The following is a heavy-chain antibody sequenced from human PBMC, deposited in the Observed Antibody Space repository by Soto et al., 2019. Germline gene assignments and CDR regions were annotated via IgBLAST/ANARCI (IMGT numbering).Heavy chain of an antibody. V-gene: IGHV3-74*01. Sequence: GGSLRLSCAASGFTFSSYWMHWVRQAPGKGLVWVSRINSDGSSTSYADPVKGRFTISRDNAKNTLYLQMNSLRAEDTAVYYCAKTTVAGLYYYYGMDVWGQGTTVTVSS. CDR1: GFTFSSYW. CDR3: AKTTVAGLYYYYGMDV. J-gene: IGHJ6*02. D-gene: IGHD6-19*01. CDR2: INSDGSST.